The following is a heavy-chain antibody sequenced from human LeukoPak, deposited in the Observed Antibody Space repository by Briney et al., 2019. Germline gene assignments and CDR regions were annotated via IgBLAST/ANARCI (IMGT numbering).Heavy chain of an antibody. D-gene: IGHD2-2*01. CDR3: ARDGRRYCSSTSCYVVY. V-gene: IGHV3-21*01. CDR2: ISSSSSYI. Sequence: GGSLRLSCAASGFTFSSYSMKWVGQAPGKGVEWVSSISSSSSYIYYADSVKGRLTISRDNAKNSLYLQMNSLRAEDTAVYYCARDGRRYCSSTSCYVVYWGQGTLVTVSS. J-gene: IGHJ4*02. CDR1: GFTFSSYS.